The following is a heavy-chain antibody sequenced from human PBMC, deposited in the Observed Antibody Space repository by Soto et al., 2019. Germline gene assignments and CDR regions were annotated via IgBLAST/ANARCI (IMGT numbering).Heavy chain of an antibody. V-gene: IGHV3-30*18. CDR2: ISYDGGSK. CDR1: GFTFSTYG. Sequence: QVQLVESGGGVVQPGKSLRLSCAASGFTFSTYGIHWVRQAPGKGLEWVALISYDGGSKYYGDSVKGRFIISRDNSHNMVSLQMNSLRADDTAVYFCAKEQLAMTVVVADYFDSWGQGTLVTVSS. J-gene: IGHJ4*02. CDR3: AKEQLAMTVVVADYFDS. D-gene: IGHD3-22*01.